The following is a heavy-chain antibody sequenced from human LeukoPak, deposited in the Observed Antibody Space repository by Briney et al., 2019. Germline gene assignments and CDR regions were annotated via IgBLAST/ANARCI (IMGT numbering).Heavy chain of an antibody. CDR2: INKDGSKI. CDR3: ARDTSPSSGSTYFDALDM. J-gene: IGHJ3*02. V-gene: IGHV3-7*01. Sequence: PGGSLRLSCTTSGFAFTNDWMTWVRQAQGKGLEWVANINKDGSKIHYVDSVKGRFTISRDNTKNSLFLQMNGLRAEDTATHYCARDTSPSSGSTYFDALDMWGQGTMVTVSS. D-gene: IGHD6-13*01. CDR1: GFAFTNDW.